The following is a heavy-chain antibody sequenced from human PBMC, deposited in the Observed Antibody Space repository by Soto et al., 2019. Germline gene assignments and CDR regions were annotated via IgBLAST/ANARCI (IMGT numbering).Heavy chain of an antibody. J-gene: IGHJ5*02. CDR1: GFTFRSFT. V-gene: IGHV3-21*01. D-gene: IGHD6-13*01. CDR2: ISSNSAYI. CDR3: TRDASRDSSARGWFDP. Sequence: GGSLRLSCAASGFTFRSFTMNWVRQAPGKGLEWVSTISSNSAYIYYTDALRGRFTISRDNAKNSLHLQMNSLRAEDTAVYYCTRDASRDSSARGWFDPCGEGTMVTVSS.